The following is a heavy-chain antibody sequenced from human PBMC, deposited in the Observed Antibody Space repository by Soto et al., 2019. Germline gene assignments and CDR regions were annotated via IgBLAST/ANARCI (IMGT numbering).Heavy chain of an antibody. CDR3: ARDLCPLGSGSPCPTFGMDL. Sequence: ASVKVSCKASGYTFTGHYMHWVRQVSGRRLEFLGWLKPDNGGTYYAPKFQGRVTFTRDTSNTTAYMEMSGLHSDDTAVYFCARDLCPLGSGSPCPTFGMDLWRQGTTVTVSS. J-gene: IGHJ6*02. CDR2: LKPDNGGT. V-gene: IGHV1-2*02. D-gene: IGHD3-10*01. CDR1: GYTFTGHY.